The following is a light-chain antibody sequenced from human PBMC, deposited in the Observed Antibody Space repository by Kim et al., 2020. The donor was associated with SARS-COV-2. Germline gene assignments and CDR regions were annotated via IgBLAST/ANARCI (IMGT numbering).Light chain of an antibody. CDR3: QQRGI. V-gene: IGKV3-11*01. CDR1: QSVSSY. CDR2: GAS. J-gene: IGKJ5*01. Sequence: APLSWSPGERATRSCSAGQSVSSYLAWYQQKPGQAPRLLIYGASNRATGIPARFSGSGSGSDFTLTISSLEPEDFAVYYCQQRGIFGQGTRLEIK.